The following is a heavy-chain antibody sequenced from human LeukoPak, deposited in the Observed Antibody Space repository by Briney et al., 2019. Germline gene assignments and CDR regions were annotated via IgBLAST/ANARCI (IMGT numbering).Heavy chain of an antibody. V-gene: IGHV4-59*01. CDR3: ASRGMDGYRF. D-gene: IGHD5-24*01. CDR1: GGSISSYY. J-gene: IGHJ4*02. Sequence: SETLSITCTVSGGSISSYYWSWIRQPPGKGLEWIGYIYYSGSTNYNPSLKSRVTISVDTSKNQFSLKLSSVTAADTAVYYCASRGMDGYRFWGQGTLVTVSS. CDR2: IYYSGST.